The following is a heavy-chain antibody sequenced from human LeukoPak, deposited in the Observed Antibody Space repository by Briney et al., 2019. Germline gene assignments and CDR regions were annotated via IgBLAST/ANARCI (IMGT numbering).Heavy chain of an antibody. CDR1: GGTFSSYA. V-gene: IGHV1-69*01. CDR3: ATSDLGYCSSTSCYYWFDP. Sequence: ASVNVSCKASGGTFSSYAISWVRQAAGQELEWMGGIIPVFGTANYAQTLQGRVTITPDASTSTAYMELSSLRSEDTAVYYCATSDLGYCSSTSCYYWFDPWGQGTLVTVSS. CDR2: IIPVFGTA. J-gene: IGHJ5*02. D-gene: IGHD2-2*01.